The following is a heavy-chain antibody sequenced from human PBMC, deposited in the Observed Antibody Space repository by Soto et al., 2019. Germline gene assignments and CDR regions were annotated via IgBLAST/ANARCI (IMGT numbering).Heavy chain of an antibody. Sequence: SETLSLTCTVSGGSIRSYYWSWILQPPGKRLEWIGYIYYSGSTNYNPSLKSRVTISVDTSKNQFSLKLSSVTAADTAVYYCARRYGYSFDYWGQGTLVTVSS. CDR3: ARRYGYSFDY. J-gene: IGHJ4*02. CDR1: GGSIRSYY. CDR2: IYYSGST. V-gene: IGHV4-59*01. D-gene: IGHD5-18*01.